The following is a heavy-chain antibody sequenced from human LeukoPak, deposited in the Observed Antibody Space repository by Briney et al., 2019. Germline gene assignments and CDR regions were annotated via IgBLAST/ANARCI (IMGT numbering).Heavy chain of an antibody. CDR3: ARSRPTGSWHGAFVDY. D-gene: IGHD6-13*01. V-gene: IGHV4-34*01. Sequence: PSETLSLTCAVYGGSFSGYYWSWIRQPPGKGLERIGEINHSGSTNYNPSLKSRVTISVDTSKNQFSLKLSSVTAADTAVYYCARSRPTGSWHGAFVDYWGQGTLVTVSS. CDR1: GGSFSGYY. J-gene: IGHJ4*02. CDR2: INHSGST.